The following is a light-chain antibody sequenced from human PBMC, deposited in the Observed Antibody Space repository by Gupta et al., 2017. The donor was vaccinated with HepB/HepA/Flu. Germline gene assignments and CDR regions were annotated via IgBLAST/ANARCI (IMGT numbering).Light chain of an antibody. CDR1: QSISSY. Sequence: DIQMTQSPSSLSASVGDRVTITCRASQSISSYLNWYQQKPGKAPKLLIYAASSLQSGVPSRFSGSGSGTDFTLTISSLQPEDFATYYCQQRYSTPPRTFGGGTKVEIK. J-gene: IGKJ4*02. CDR2: AAS. V-gene: IGKV1-39*01. CDR3: QQRYSTPPRT.